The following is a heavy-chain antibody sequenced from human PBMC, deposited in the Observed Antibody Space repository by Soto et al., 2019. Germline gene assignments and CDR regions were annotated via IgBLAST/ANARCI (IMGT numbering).Heavy chain of an antibody. CDR3: ARGDREDIAVVIGVRPGEYGVDV. CDR2: ISYDGGNK. D-gene: IGHD2-15*01. CDR1: GFTFRNYA. Sequence: QVQLVESGGGVVQPGRSLRLSCAASGFTFRNYAMHWVRQAPGKGLECVAVISYDGGNKFYRDYVKGRFTISRDNSKNTPYLQKNSLRYEDTAVYYCARGDREDIAVVIGVRPGEYGVDVWGQGTTVTVSS. J-gene: IGHJ6*02. V-gene: IGHV3-30-3*01.